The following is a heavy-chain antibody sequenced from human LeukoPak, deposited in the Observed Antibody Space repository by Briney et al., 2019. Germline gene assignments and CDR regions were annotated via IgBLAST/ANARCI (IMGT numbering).Heavy chain of an antibody. CDR3: ARLKDCSSTSCYLVDY. V-gene: IGHV1-18*01. CDR2: ISGYNGNT. D-gene: IGHD2-2*01. CDR1: GYTSTSYG. J-gene: IGHJ4*02. Sequence: AASVKVSCKASGYTSTSYGISWVRQAPGQGLEWMGWISGYNGNTNYAQKLQGRVTMTTDTSTSTAYMEVRSLRSDDTAVYYCARLKDCSSTSCYLVDYWGQGTLVTVSS.